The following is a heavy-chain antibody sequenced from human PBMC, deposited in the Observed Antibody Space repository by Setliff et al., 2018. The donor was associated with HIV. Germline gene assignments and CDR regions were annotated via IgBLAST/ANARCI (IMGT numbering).Heavy chain of an antibody. J-gene: IGHJ4*02. CDR1: GGSISSSSYC. CDR2: IYYSGSTS. CDR3: AREDALTQQFDS. Sequence: PSETLSLTCTVSGGSISSSSYCWGWIRQPPGKGLEWIGSIYYSGSTSYYNPSLKSRVTISIDTSKNQFSLKLTSVTAADTAVYSCAREDALTQQFDSWGQGTLVTVSS. V-gene: IGHV4-39*07. D-gene: IGHD6-13*01.